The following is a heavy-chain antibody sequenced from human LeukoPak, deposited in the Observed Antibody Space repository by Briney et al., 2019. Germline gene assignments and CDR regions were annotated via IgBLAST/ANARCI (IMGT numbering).Heavy chain of an antibody. CDR2: ISADNGNT. Sequence: SVKVSCKASGYTFTSYAISWVRQAPGQGLEWMGWISADNGNTDYAQRFQGRVTMTTDTSTSTAYMELRRLRSADTAVYYCARGSVAYISSSFDYWGQGTLVTVSS. CDR3: ARGSVAYISSSFDY. D-gene: IGHD6-6*01. J-gene: IGHJ4*02. CDR1: GYTFTSYA. V-gene: IGHV1-18*01.